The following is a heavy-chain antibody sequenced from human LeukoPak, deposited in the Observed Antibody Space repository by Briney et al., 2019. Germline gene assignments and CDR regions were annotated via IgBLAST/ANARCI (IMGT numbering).Heavy chain of an antibody. CDR2: VNPNSGGT. V-gene: IGHV1-2*02. J-gene: IGHJ4*02. CDR3: ARDRKFAVWGRSPGWYFDY. Sequence: GASVKVSCKASGYTFTGYYMHWVRQAPGQGLEWMGWVNPNSGGTNYAQKLQGRVTMTTDTSTSTAYMELRSLRSDDTAVYYCARDRKFAVWGRSPGWYFDYWGQGTLVTVSS. CDR1: GYTFTGYY. D-gene: IGHD3-16*01.